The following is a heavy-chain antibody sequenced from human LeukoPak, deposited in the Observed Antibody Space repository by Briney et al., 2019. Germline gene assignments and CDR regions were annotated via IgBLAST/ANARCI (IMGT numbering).Heavy chain of an antibody. J-gene: IGHJ6*02. CDR2: IYSGGST. Sequence: GGSLRLSCAASGFTVSSNYMSWVRQAPGKGLEWVSVIYSGGSTYYADSVKGRFTISRDNSKNTLYLQMNSLRAEDTAAYYRARDLLYYYGMDVWGQGTTVTVSS. CDR1: GFTVSSNY. V-gene: IGHV3-53*01. CDR3: ARDLLYYYGMDV.